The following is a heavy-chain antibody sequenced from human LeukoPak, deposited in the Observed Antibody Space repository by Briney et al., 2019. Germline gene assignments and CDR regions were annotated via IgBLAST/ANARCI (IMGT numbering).Heavy chain of an antibody. V-gene: IGHV4-34*01. J-gene: IGHJ6*03. D-gene: IGHD2-2*01. CDR2: INHSGST. CDR1: GGSFSGYY. Sequence: PSKTLSLTCAVYGGSFSGYYWSWIHQPPGKGLGWIGEINHSGSTNYNPSLKSRVTISVDTSKNQFSLKLSSVTAADTAVYYCARGPLDCSSTSCYAEYYYYYYYMDVWGKGTTVTVSS. CDR3: ARGPLDCSSTSCYAEYYYYYYYMDV.